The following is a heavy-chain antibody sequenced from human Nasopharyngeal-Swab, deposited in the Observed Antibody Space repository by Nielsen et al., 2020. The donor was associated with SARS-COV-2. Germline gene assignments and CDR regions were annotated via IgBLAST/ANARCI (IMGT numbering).Heavy chain of an antibody. D-gene: IGHD4-17*01. CDR2: IYYSGST. CDR3: ARGPHDYGDYWLGY. J-gene: IGHJ4*02. V-gene: IGHV4-59*01. Sequence: LRLSCTVSGGSISSFYWTWIRQPPGKGLEWIGYIYYSGSTNYNPSLKSRVTISVDTSKNQFSLNLSSVTAADTAVYYCARGPHDYGDYWLGYWGQGTLVTVSS. CDR1: GGSISSFY.